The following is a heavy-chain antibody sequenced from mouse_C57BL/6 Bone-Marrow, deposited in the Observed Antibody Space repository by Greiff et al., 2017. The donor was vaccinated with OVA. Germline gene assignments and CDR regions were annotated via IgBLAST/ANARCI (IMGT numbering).Heavy chain of an antibody. D-gene: IGHD1-1*01. CDR1: GYTFTSYW. V-gene: IGHV1-72*01. J-gene: IGHJ3*01. Sequence: QVQLKESGAELVKPGASVKVSCKASGYTFTSYWMHWVKQRPGRGLEWIGRIDPNSGGTKYNEKFKSKATLTVDKPSSTAYMQLSSLTSEDSAVYYCARVLGYGSSYSWFAYWGQGTLVTVSA. CDR2: IDPNSGGT. CDR3: ARVLGYGSSYSWFAY.